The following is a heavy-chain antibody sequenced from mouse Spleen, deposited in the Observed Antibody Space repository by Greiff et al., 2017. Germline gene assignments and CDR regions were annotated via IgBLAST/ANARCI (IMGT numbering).Heavy chain of an antibody. V-gene: IGHV3-6*01. Sequence: ESGPGLVKPSQSLSLTCSVTGYSITSGYYWNWIRQFPGNKLEWMGYISYDGSNNYNPSLKNRISITRDTSKNQFFLKLNSVTTEDTATYYCARGGDITTVVARGLAYWGQGTLVTVSA. CDR3: ARGGDITTVVARGLAY. J-gene: IGHJ3*01. CDR1: GYSITSGYY. CDR2: ISYDGSN. D-gene: IGHD1-1*01.